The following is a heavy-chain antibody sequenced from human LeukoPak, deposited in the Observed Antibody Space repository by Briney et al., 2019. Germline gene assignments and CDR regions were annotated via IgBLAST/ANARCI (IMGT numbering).Heavy chain of an antibody. CDR2: IKQDGSEK. CDR1: GFTFSSYW. Sequence: GSLRLSCAASGFTFSSYWMSWVRQAPGKGLEWVANIKQDGSEKYYVDSVKGRFTISRDNAKNSLYLQMNSLRAEDTAVYYCARTYYYGSGSLDYWGQGTLVTVSS. CDR3: ARTYYYGSGSLDY. D-gene: IGHD3-10*01. J-gene: IGHJ4*02. V-gene: IGHV3-7*01.